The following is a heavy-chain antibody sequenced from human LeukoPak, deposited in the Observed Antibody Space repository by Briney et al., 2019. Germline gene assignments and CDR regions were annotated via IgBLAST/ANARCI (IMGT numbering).Heavy chain of an antibody. D-gene: IGHD2-2*01. Sequence: ASVKVSCKASGGTFSSYAISWVRQAPGQGLEWMGGIIPIFGTANYAQKFQSRVTITTDESTSTAYMELSSLRSEDTAVYYCARESGQLLLSWFDPWGQGTLVTVSS. V-gene: IGHV1-69*05. CDR1: GGTFSSYA. J-gene: IGHJ5*02. CDR2: IIPIFGTA. CDR3: ARESGQLLLSWFDP.